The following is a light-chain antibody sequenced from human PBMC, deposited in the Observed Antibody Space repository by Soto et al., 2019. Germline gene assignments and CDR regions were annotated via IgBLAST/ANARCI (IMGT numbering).Light chain of an antibody. CDR1: QSVSSN. V-gene: IGKV3-15*01. CDR3: QQYNNWPRT. J-gene: IGKJ1*01. CDR2: GAS. Sequence: EIVITPSPATLSVSPGERATFSCRASQSVSSNLAWYQQKPGQAPRLLIYGASTRATGIPATFSGSGSGTEFTLTISSLQSEDFAVYYCQQYNNWPRTFGQGTKVDIK.